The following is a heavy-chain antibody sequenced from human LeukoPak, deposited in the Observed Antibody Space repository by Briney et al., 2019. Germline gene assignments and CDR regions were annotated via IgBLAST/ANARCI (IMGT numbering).Heavy chain of an antibody. D-gene: IGHD6-19*01. J-gene: IGHJ4*02. Sequence: SQTLSLTCTVSGGSVSSGSYYWSWIRQPARKGLEWIGRIYTSGSTNYNPSLKSRVTISVDTSKNQFSLKLSSVTAADTAVYYCARADPGLRSGWYRRIDYWGQGTLVTVSS. CDR1: GGSVSSGSYY. CDR2: IYTSGST. V-gene: IGHV4-61*02. CDR3: ARADPGLRSGWYRRIDY.